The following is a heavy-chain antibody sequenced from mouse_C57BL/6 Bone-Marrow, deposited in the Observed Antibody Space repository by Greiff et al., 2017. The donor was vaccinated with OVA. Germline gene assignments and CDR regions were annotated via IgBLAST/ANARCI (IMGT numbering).Heavy chain of an antibody. V-gene: IGHV1-50*01. CDR1: GYTFTSYW. CDR2: IDPSDSYT. Sequence: VQLQQSGAELVKPGASVKLSCKASGYTFTSYWMQWVKQRPGQGLEWIGEIDPSDSYTNYNQKLKGKATLTGDTSSSTAYMQLSSLTSEDSAVYYCASAVFAYWGQGTLVTVSA. CDR3: ASAVFAY. J-gene: IGHJ3*01.